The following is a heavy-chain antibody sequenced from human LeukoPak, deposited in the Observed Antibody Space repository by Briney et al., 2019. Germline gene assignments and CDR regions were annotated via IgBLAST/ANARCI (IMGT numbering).Heavy chain of an antibody. CDR1: GGSFTGYY. CDR2: ICYSGST. Sequence: PSETLSLTCAVYGGSFTGYYWSWIRQPPGKGLEWIGYICYSGSTNYNPSLKSRVTISVDTSKNQFSLKLSSVTAADTAVYYCAKKGPSAAHWFDPWGQGTLVIVSS. CDR3: AKKGPSAAHWFDP. V-gene: IGHV4-59*03. D-gene: IGHD6-13*01. J-gene: IGHJ5*02.